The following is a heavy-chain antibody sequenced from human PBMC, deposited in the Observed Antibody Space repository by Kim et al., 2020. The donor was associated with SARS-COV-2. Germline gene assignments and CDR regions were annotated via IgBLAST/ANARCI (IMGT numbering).Heavy chain of an antibody. J-gene: IGHJ4*02. V-gene: IGHV4-34*01. CDR3: ARGLATYFDY. CDR2: NT. D-gene: IGHD5-12*01. Sequence: NTNYSPSLRSRVTISVDTSKHPFSLNLSSVTAADTGVYYCARGLATYFDYWGQGTLVAVSS.